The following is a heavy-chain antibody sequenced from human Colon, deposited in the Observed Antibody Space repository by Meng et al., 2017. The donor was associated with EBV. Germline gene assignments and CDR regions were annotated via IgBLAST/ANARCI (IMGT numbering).Heavy chain of an antibody. CDR3: SRDLVGSDDS. CDR2: LNEDGATT. D-gene: IGHD2-8*02. CDR1: GYTFSQYW. J-gene: IGHJ5*01. V-gene: IGHV3-74*01. Sequence: VQLVECGGAVVQPGGSLRLSCVGSGYTFSQYWMHWVRQAPGMGLEWVSRLNEDGATTTYADSVRGRFTISRDNAKNTLYLQMNSLRAEDTAVYYCSRDLVGSDDSWGQGTLVTVSS.